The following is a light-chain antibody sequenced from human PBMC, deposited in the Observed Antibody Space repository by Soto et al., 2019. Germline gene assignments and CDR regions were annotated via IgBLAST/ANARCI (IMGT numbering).Light chain of an antibody. Sequence: DIQMTQSPSTLSASVGDRVTITCRASPSISRWLAWYQQKPGKAPKLLIYDASSLESGVPSRFSGSGSGTEFTLTISSLQPDDFAVYYCQQYNSYWTFGQGTKVEIK. CDR1: PSISRW. CDR3: QQYNSYWT. CDR2: DAS. J-gene: IGKJ1*01. V-gene: IGKV1-5*01.